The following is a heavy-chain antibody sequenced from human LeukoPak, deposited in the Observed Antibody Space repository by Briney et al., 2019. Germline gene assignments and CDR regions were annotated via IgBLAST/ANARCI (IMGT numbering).Heavy chain of an antibody. CDR2: INHSGST. CDR1: GGSFSGYY. V-gene: IGHV4-34*01. CDR3: ATNPGGYWRTSSCYGEVP. J-gene: IGHJ5*02. Sequence: PSETLSLTCAVYGGSFSGYYWSWIRQSPGKGLEWIGEINHSGSTNYNPSLKSRVTISVDTSRNQFSLKLSSVTAADTAVYYCATNPGGYWRTSSCYGEVPWGQGTLVTVSS. D-gene: IGHD2-2*01.